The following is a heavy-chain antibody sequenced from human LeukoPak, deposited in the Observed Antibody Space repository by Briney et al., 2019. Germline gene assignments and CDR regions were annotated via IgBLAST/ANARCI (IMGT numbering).Heavy chain of an antibody. CDR2: ISAYNGNT. CDR3: ARGAYCGGDCYQRSLDY. Sequence: GASVKVSCKASGYTFTNYVISWVRQAPGQGLEWMGWISAYNGNTNYAQKLQDRVTMTTDTSTSTAYMEVRSLRSDDTAVYYCARGAYCGGDCYQRSLDYWGQGALVTVSS. V-gene: IGHV1-18*01. D-gene: IGHD2-21*02. CDR1: GYTFTNYV. J-gene: IGHJ4*02.